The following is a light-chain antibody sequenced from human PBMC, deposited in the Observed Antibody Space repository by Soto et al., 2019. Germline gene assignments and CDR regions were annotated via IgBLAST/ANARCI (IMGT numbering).Light chain of an antibody. CDR3: QQYHNWPPVT. V-gene: IGKV3-15*01. CDR1: QSVSSN. Sequence: EIVMTQSPATLSVSPGESVTLSCTASQSVSSNLAWYQHKPGQAPRLLLYTASTRATGIPARFSGSGSETEFTLTISGLQSEDVAVYYCQQYHNWPPVTFGQGTKLEIK. CDR2: TAS. J-gene: IGKJ2*01.